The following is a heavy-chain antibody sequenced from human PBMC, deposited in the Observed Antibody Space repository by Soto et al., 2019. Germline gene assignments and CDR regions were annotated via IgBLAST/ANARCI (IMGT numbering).Heavy chain of an antibody. CDR2: INHSGST. CDR1: GGSFSGXS. J-gene: IGHJ4*02. CDR3: ARGPRRSSSWGFDY. V-gene: IGHV4-34*01. Sequence: LXLXCAVCGGSFSGXSWSWISQPPGKGLEWIVEINHSGSTNYNPSLKSRVTISVDTSNNHFSLKLSSVTAADTAVYYCARGPRRSSSWGFDYWGQGTLVTVSS. D-gene: IGHD6-6*01.